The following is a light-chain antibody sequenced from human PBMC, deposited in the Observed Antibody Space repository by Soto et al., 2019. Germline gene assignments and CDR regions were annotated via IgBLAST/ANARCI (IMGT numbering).Light chain of an antibody. J-gene: IGLJ3*02. CDR2: EVS. V-gene: IGLV2-8*01. CDR3: QSYDTSLSTWV. Sequence: QSVLTQPPSASGSPGQSVTISCTGTSNDVGGYNYVSWYQQHPGKAPKLMIYEVSKRPSGVPDRFSGSKSGNTASLTVSGLQAEDEADYYCQSYDTSLSTWVFGGGTKVTVL. CDR1: SNDVGGYNY.